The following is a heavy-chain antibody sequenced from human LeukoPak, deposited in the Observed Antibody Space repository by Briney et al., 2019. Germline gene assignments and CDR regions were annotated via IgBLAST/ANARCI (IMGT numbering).Heavy chain of an antibody. CDR3: AGGDYVYFDY. CDR2: IYYSGST. CDR1: GGSISSYY. D-gene: IGHD4-17*01. V-gene: IGHV4-59*12. Sequence: PSETLSLTCTVSGGSISSYYWSWIRQPPGKGLEWIGYIYYSGSTNYNPSLKSRVTISIDMSKNHFSLRLSSVTAADTAVCYCAGGDYVYFDYWGQGTLVTVSS. J-gene: IGHJ4*02.